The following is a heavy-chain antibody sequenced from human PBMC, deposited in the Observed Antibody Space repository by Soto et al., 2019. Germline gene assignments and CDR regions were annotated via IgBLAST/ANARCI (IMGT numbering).Heavy chain of an antibody. Sequence: PSETLSLTCTVSGGSISSSSYYWGWIRQPPGKGLEWIGSIYYSGSTYYNPSLKGRVTISVDTSKNQFSLKLSSVTAADTAVYYCASRRTVLMVYATPFDYWGQGTLVTVSS. J-gene: IGHJ4*02. V-gene: IGHV4-39*01. CDR2: IYYSGST. D-gene: IGHD2-8*01. CDR1: GGSISSSSYY. CDR3: ASRRTVLMVYATPFDY.